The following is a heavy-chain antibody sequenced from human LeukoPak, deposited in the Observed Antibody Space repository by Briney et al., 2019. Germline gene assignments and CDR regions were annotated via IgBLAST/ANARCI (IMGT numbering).Heavy chain of an antibody. D-gene: IGHD3-22*01. CDR3: AREYYYDSSGYEFDY. CDR1: GGSISSYY. CDR2: IYYNGIT. V-gene: IGHV4-59*12. J-gene: IGHJ4*02. Sequence: SETLSLTCTVSGGSISSYYWSWIRQPPGKGLEWIGYIYYNGITNYSPSLKSRVTISVDTSKNQFSLKLSSVTAADTAVYYCAREYYYDSSGYEFDYWGQGTLVTVSS.